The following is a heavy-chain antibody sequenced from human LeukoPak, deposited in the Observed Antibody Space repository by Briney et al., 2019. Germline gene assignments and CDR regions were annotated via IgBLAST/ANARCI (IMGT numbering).Heavy chain of an antibody. CDR3: ARAGYSSRWYHSFDY. Sequence: GGTLRLSCAASGFTFSSYGMHWVRQAPGKGVEWVAVIWYDGSNKYYADSVKGRFTISRDNSKNTLYLQMNSLRAEDTAVYYCARAGYSSRWYHSFDYWGQGTLVTVSS. D-gene: IGHD6-13*01. CDR2: IWYDGSNK. V-gene: IGHV3-33*01. J-gene: IGHJ4*02. CDR1: GFTFSSYG.